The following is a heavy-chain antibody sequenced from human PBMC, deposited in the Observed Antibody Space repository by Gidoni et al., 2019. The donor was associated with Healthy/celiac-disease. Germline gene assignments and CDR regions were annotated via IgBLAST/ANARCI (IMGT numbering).Heavy chain of an antibody. V-gene: IGHV4-59*08. CDR1: GGSISSYY. J-gene: IGHJ2*01. Sequence: QVQLQESGPGPVKPSETLSLTCTVSGGSISSYYWSWIRQPPGKGLEWIGYIYYSGSTNYNPSLKSRVTISVDTSKNQFSLKLSSVTAADTAVYYCARLNERWLPNWYFDLWGRGTLVTVSS. CDR2: IYYSGST. D-gene: IGHD5-12*01. CDR3: ARLNERWLPNWYFDL.